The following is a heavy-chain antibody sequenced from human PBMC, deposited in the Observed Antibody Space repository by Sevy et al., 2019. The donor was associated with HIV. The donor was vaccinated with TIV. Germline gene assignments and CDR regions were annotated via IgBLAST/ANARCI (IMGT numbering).Heavy chain of an antibody. CDR2: SNPKSGAT. V-gene: IGHV1-2*02. J-gene: IGHJ6*02. Sequence: ASVKVSCKASGYTFSDSGYYVHWVRQAPGQGLEWMGWSNPKSGATNYAQKFQGRVTMTRDTSVSTANMELNRLTSDDTAVYYCARESDDFWTGPVDYDYGMDVCGQATTVTVSS. CDR1: GYTFSDSGYY. D-gene: IGHD3-3*01. CDR3: ARESDDFWTGPVDYDYGMDV.